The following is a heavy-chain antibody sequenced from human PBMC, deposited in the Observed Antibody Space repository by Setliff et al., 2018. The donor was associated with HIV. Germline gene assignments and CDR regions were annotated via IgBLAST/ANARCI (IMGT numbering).Heavy chain of an antibody. J-gene: IGHJ4*02. CDR1: GGSISGYH. Sequence: SETLSLTCTVSGGSISGYHWNWIRQSAGKGLEWIGYIHASGKTNYNPSLKSRVTISLDTSKMQFSLHLTSVTAADTAVYYCATLDPSGGNFLAYWGQGTLVTVSS. CDR2: IHASGKT. CDR3: ATLDPSGGNFLAY. D-gene: IGHD2-21*02. V-gene: IGHV4-4*09.